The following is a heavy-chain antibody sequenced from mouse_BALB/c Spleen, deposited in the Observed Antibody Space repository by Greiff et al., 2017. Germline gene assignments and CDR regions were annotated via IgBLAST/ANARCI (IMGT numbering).Heavy chain of an antibody. CDR1: GFTFSSFG. Sequence: DVHLVESGGGLVQPGGSRKLSCAASGFTFSSFGMHWVRQAPEKGLEWVAYISSGSSTIYYADTVKGRFTISRDNPKNTLFLQMTSLRSEDTAMYYCARSRFTLYAMDYWGQGTSVTVSS. V-gene: IGHV5-17*02. CDR3: ARSRFTLYAMDY. J-gene: IGHJ4*01. D-gene: IGHD1-1*01. CDR2: ISSGSSTI.